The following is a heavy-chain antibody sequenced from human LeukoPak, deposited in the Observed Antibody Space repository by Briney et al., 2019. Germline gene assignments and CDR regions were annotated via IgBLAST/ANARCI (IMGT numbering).Heavy chain of an antibody. CDR1: GGSISSYY. J-gene: IGHJ6*03. CDR3: ARGRYYYDSSGYYYYYYMDV. CDR2: IYYSGST. Sequence: PSETLSLTCTVSGGSISSYYWSWIRQPPGKGLEWIGYIYYSGSTNYNPSLKSRVTISVDTSKNQFSLKLSSVTAADTAVYYCARGRYYYDSSGYYYYYYMDVWGKGTTITISS. D-gene: IGHD3-22*01. V-gene: IGHV4-59*01.